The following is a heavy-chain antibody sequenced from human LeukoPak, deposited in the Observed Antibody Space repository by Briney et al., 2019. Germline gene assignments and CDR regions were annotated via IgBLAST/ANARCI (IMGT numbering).Heavy chain of an antibody. CDR1: GFTFGDYA. D-gene: IGHD5/OR15-5a*01. CDR3: TREVSTTMGVDAFDI. V-gene: IGHV3-49*04. J-gene: IGHJ3*02. CDR2: IRIKAYGGTT. Sequence: GGSLRLSCTASGFTFGDYAMSWVRQAPGKGLEWVGFIRIKAYGGTTEYAASVKGRFTISRDDSKSIAYLQMNSLKTEDTAVYYCTREVSTTMGVDAFDIWGQGTMVTVSA.